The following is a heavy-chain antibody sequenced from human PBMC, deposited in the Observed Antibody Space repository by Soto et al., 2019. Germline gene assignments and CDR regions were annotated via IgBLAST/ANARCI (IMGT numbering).Heavy chain of an antibody. CDR2: IYWDDDK. D-gene: IGHD3-10*01. CDR3: AHRPNPRYGSGSSNWFDP. Sequence: QITLKESGPTLVKPTQTLTLTCTFSGFSLSTSGVGVGWIRQPPGKALEWLALIYWDDDKRYSPSLKSRLTITKDTSKNKVVLTMTNMDPVDTATYYCAHRPNPRYGSGSSNWFDPWGQGTLVTVSS. J-gene: IGHJ5*02. CDR1: GFSLSTSGVG. V-gene: IGHV2-5*02.